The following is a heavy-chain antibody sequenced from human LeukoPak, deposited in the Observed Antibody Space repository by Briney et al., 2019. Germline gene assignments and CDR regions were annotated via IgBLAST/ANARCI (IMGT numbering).Heavy chain of an antibody. CDR3: ARRPISGWYMGDAFDI. Sequence: SETLSLTCTVSGGSISNSSYYWGWIRQPPGKGLEWIGSIYYSGSTYYNPSLKSRVTISVDTSKNQFSLKLYSVTAADTAVYYCARRPISGWYMGDAFDIWGQGTMVTVPS. CDR2: IYYSGST. J-gene: IGHJ3*02. D-gene: IGHD6-19*01. CDR1: GGSISNSSYY. V-gene: IGHV4-39*01.